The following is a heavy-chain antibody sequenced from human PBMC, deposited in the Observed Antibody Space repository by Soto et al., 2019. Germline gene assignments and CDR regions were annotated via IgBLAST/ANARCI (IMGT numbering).Heavy chain of an antibody. CDR2: IYYSGST. J-gene: IGHJ4*02. Sequence: QVQLQESGPGLVKPSETLSLTCTVSGGSVSSGFHYWSWIRRPPGKGLVWIGNIYYSGSTNYNPPLKSRVTISGDTPKDQFSLKLNSVTAADTAVYYCARRPATAFYYFDYWGQGTLVTVSS. D-gene: IGHD2-21*02. CDR3: ARRPATAFYYFDY. V-gene: IGHV4-61*01. CDR1: GGSVSSGFHY.